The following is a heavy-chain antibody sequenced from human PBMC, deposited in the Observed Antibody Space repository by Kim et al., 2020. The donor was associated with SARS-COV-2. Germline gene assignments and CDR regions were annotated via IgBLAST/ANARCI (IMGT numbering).Heavy chain of an antibody. V-gene: IGHV4-59*01. J-gene: IGHJ4*02. D-gene: IGHD6-13*01. CDR1: GGSINNYY. CDR3: ARDSSSSGYWFDY. CDR2: IYNSETT. Sequence: SETLSLTCTISGGSINNYYWSWIRQPPGKRLEWIGYIYNSETTNYNPSLKSRVTISVDTSKNQVSLILTSVTAADTAVYYCARDSSSSGYWFDYWGQGTLVTVSS.